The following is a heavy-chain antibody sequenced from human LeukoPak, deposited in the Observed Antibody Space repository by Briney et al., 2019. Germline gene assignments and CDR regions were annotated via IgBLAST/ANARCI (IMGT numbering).Heavy chain of an antibody. CDR2: IYYSGST. J-gene: IGHJ5*02. D-gene: IGHD1-26*01. Sequence: SETLSLTCTVSGGSISSYYWSWIRQPPGKGLDWIGYIYYSGSTNYNPSLKSRVTISVDTSKNQFSLKLSSVTAADTAVYYCASLSIVGAGWFDPWGQGTLVTVSS. CDR3: ASLSIVGAGWFDP. V-gene: IGHV4-59*08. CDR1: GGSISSYY.